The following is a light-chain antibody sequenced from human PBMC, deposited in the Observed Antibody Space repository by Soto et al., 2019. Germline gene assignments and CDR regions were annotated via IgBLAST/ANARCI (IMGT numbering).Light chain of an antibody. CDR2: EVS. J-gene: IGLJ1*01. CDR3: SSFAGSNNLYV. V-gene: IGLV2-8*01. CDR1: SSDIGAYNY. Sequence: QSALTQPPSASWSPGQSVTISCTGTSSDIGAYNYVSWYQQYPGKAPKLMIYEVSERPSGVPDRFSGSKSGNTASLTVSGLQAEDEADYYCSSFAGSNNLYVFGTGTKLTVL.